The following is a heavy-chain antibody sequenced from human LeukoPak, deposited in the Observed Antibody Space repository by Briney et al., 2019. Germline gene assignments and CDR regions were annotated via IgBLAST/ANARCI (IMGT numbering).Heavy chain of an antibody. D-gene: IGHD5-18*01. CDR3: ARDASDTAMVLVY. J-gene: IGHJ4*02. Sequence: ASVKVSCKASGYTFTNYGISWVRQAPGQGLEWMGWINAGNGNTKYSQEFQGRVTITRDTSASTAYMELSSLRSEDMAVYYCARDASDTAMVLVYWGQGTLVTVSS. CDR1: GYTFTNYG. V-gene: IGHV1-3*03. CDR2: INAGNGNT.